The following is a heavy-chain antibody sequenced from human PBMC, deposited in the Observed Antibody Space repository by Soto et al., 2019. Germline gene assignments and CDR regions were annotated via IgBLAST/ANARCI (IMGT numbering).Heavy chain of an antibody. CDR3: ATAEVDY. CDR2: MTSDGRTV. CDR1: GFTFCDYW. J-gene: IGHJ4*02. V-gene: IGHV3-74*01. Sequence: GGSLRLSCATSGFTFCDYWMHWVRQPPGKGPEWVSRMTSDGRTVQYADSVKGRFTASRDNAKSTLYLQMNSLRAEDTAVYYCATAEVDYWGPGTRGTV.